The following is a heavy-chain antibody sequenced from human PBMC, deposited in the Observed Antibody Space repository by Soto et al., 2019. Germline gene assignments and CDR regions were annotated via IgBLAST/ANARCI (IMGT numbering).Heavy chain of an antibody. CDR2: IYYSGST. CDR3: ARAPPVDLSMSPSFDY. Sequence: PSETLSLTCTVSGGSISSYYWSWIRQPPGKGLEWIGYIYYSGSTNYNPSLKSRVTISVDTSKNQFSLKLGSVTAADTAVYYCARAPPVDLSMSPSFDYWGQGTLVTVSS. D-gene: IGHD6-6*01. V-gene: IGHV4-59*01. J-gene: IGHJ4*02. CDR1: GGSISSYY.